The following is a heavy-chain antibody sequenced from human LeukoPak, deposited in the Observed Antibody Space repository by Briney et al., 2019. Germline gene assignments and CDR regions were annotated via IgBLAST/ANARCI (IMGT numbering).Heavy chain of an antibody. CDR2: ISSSSLSYI. CDR1: GFTFNSYS. CDR3: ARAYSVRYGLGYYYMDV. D-gene: IGHD5/OR15-5a*01. J-gene: IGHJ6*03. V-gene: IGHV3-21*01. Sequence: GGSLRLSCAASGFTFNSYSMNWVRQAPGKGLECVSSISSSSLSYIYYADSVKGRFTIFRDNAKNSLYLQMNSLRAEDTAVYYCARAYSVRYGLGYYYMDVWGKGTTVTISS.